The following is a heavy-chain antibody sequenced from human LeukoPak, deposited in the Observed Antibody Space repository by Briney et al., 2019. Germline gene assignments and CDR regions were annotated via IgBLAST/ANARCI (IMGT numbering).Heavy chain of an antibody. V-gene: IGHV3-7*01. CDR2: IKQDGSEK. Sequence: GGSLRLSCAASGFTFSSYWMSWVRQAPGKGLEWVANIKQDGSEKYYVDSVKGRFTISRDSAKNSLYLQMNSLRAEDTAVYYCARDYYDSSGWYYMDVWGKGTTVTVSS. J-gene: IGHJ6*03. CDR3: ARDYYDSSGWYYMDV. CDR1: GFTFSSYW. D-gene: IGHD3-22*01.